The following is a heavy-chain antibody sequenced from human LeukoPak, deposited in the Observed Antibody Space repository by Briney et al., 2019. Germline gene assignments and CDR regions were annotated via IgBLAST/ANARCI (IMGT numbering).Heavy chain of an antibody. J-gene: IGHJ6*03. CDR3: AKGTNYVWGSGYYMDV. CDR2: ISGSGGST. Sequence: GGSLRLSCAASGFTFSSYAMSWVRQAPGKGLEWVSAISGSGGSTYYADSVKGRFTISRDNSKNTLYLQMNSLRAEDTAVYYCAKGTNYVWGSGYYMDVWGKGTTVTVSS. CDR1: GFTFSSYA. D-gene: IGHD3-16*01. V-gene: IGHV3-23*01.